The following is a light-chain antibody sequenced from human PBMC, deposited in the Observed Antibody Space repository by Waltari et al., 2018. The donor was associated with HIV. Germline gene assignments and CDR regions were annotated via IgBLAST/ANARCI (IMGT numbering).Light chain of an antibody. CDR3: AAWDDSLSGGV. V-gene: IGLV3-1*01. CDR1: KMGDKY. J-gene: IGLJ3*02. Sequence: SFEMSQPPSVSVSPGQTASITCSGDKMGDKYVSWYQQRPGQSPILVIYQGNKRPSGVPDRFSGSKSGTSASLAISGLRSEDEADYYCAAWDDSLSGGVFGGGTKLTVL. CDR2: QGN.